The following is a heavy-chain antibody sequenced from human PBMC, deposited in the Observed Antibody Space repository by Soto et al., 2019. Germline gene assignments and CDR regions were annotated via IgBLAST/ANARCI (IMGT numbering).Heavy chain of an antibody. Sequence: GGSLRLSCAASGFTFSSYGMHWVRQAPGKGLEWVSYISGSSKTKYYADSVKGRFTISRDNAKNSVYLQMNSLRDEDTAVYYCARDKKWAFDYWGQGALVTVSS. CDR3: ARDKKWAFDY. J-gene: IGHJ4*02. CDR1: GFTFSSYG. CDR2: ISGSSKTK. V-gene: IGHV3-48*02. D-gene: IGHD1-26*01.